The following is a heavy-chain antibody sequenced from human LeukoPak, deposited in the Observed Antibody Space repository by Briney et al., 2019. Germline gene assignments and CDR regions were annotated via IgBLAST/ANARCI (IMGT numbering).Heavy chain of an antibody. V-gene: IGHV4-34*01. D-gene: IGHD2-2*01. Sequence: SETLSLTCAVYGGSFSGYYWSWIRQPPGKGLEWIGEINHSGSTNYNPSLKSRVTISVDTSKNQFSLKLSSVTAADTAVYYCAREDIGCSSTSCYFLYYYGMDVWGQGTTVTVSS. CDR3: AREDIGCSSTSCYFLYYYGMDV. J-gene: IGHJ6*02. CDR2: INHSGST. CDR1: GGSFSGYY.